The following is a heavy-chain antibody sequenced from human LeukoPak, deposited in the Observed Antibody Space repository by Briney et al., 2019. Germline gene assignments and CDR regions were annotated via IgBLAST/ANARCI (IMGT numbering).Heavy chain of an antibody. CDR3: ARAPEMDGDYSLQGYYYYYGMDV. D-gene: IGHD4-17*01. J-gene: IGHJ6*02. Sequence: PSETLSLICTVSGGSISSGVYYWSWIRQHPGKGPEWIGYIYYSGSTYYNPSLKSRVTISVDTSKNQFSLKLSSVTAADTAVYYCARAPEMDGDYSLQGYYYYYGMDVWGQVTTVTVSS. V-gene: IGHV4-31*03. CDR1: GGSISSGVYY. CDR2: IYYSGST.